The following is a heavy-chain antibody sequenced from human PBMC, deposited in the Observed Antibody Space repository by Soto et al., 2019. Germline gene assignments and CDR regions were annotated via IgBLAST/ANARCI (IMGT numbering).Heavy chain of an antibody. CDR3: ARDDYSNYPNY. CDR1: GFTFSSYS. J-gene: IGHJ4*02. D-gene: IGHD4-4*01. Sequence: PGGSLRLSCAPSGFTFSSYSMNWVPPAPGKGLEWVSSISSSSSYIYYADSVKGRLTISRDTAKNSLYLKMNSLRAEDTAVYYCARDDYSNYPNYWGQGTLVTVSS. V-gene: IGHV3-21*01. CDR2: ISSSSSYI.